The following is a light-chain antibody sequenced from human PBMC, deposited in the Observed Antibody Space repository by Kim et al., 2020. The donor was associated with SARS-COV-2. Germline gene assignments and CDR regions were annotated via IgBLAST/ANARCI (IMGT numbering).Light chain of an antibody. CDR1: KLGDKY. J-gene: IGLJ2*01. Sequence: SYELTQPPSVSVSPGQTASITCSGDKLGDKYASWYQQKPGQSPVLVIYQDTKRPSGIPEPFSGSNSGNTATLTISGTQAMDEADYYCQAWDSSTVVFGGGTQLTVL. CDR2: QDT. V-gene: IGLV3-1*01. CDR3: QAWDSSTVV.